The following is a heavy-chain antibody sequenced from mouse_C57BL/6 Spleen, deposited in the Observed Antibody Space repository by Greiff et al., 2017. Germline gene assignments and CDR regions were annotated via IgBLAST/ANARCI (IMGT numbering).Heavy chain of an antibody. CDR3: ARLGRGAMDY. CDR1: GYAFSSSW. CDR2: IYPGDGDT. J-gene: IGHJ4*01. Sequence: QVQLQQSGPELVKPGASVKISCKASGYAFSSSWMNWVKQRPGKGLEWIGRIYPGDGDTNYNGKFKGKATLTADKSSSTDYMQLSSMASEDSAVYFCARLGRGAMDYWGQGTSVTVSS. D-gene: IGHD4-1*01. V-gene: IGHV1-82*01.